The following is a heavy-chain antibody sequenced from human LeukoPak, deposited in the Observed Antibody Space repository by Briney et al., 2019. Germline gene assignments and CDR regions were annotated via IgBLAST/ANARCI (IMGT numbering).Heavy chain of an antibody. J-gene: IGHJ3*02. Sequence: GESLKISCKTSGYMFTSHWIGWVRQMPGKGLEWMGIIYPGDSDTRYSPSFQGQVTVSAVKSISTAYLQWSSLKASDTAMYYCARSSSGDRSAFDIWGQGTMVTVSS. V-gene: IGHV5-51*01. D-gene: IGHD7-27*01. CDR2: IYPGDSDT. CDR3: ARSSSGDRSAFDI. CDR1: GYMFTSHW.